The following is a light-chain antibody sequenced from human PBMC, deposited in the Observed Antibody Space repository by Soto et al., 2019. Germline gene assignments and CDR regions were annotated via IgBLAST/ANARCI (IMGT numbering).Light chain of an antibody. CDR3: SSYTTPDTYV. CDR2: DVS. J-gene: IGLJ1*01. CDR1: TSDVGAYNN. V-gene: IGLV2-14*01. Sequence: QSALTQPASVSGSPGQSITISCTGTTSDVGAYNNVSWFQQYPAKAPKLMIYDVSTRPSGVCYRFSGSKSGNTASLTISGLQAEDEADYYCSSYTTPDTYVFGTGTKVTVL.